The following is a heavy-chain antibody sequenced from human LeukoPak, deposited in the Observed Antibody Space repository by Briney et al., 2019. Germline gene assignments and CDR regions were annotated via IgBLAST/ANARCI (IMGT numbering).Heavy chain of an antibody. Sequence: SETLSITCAVYGGSFSGYYWSWIRQPPGKGLEWIGEINHSGSTNYNPSLKSRVTISVDTSKNQFSLKLSSVTAADTAVYYCARARLAARYDSSGYYYGRGAFDYWGQGTLVTVSS. J-gene: IGHJ4*02. D-gene: IGHD3-22*01. CDR3: ARARLAARYDSSGYYYGRGAFDY. V-gene: IGHV4-34*01. CDR2: INHSGST. CDR1: GGSFSGYY.